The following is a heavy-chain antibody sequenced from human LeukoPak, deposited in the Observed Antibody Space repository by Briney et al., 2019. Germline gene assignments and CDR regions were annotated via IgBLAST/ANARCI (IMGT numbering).Heavy chain of an antibody. CDR2: IYYSGST. Sequence: SETLSLTCTVSGGSISSYYWSWIRQPPGKGLEWIGYIYYSGSTNYNPSLKSRLTISVDTSKNQFSLKLSFVTAADTAVYYCARVADYYDSSGYLPAEYFQHWGQGTLVTVSS. V-gene: IGHV4-59*01. J-gene: IGHJ1*01. CDR1: GGSISSYY. D-gene: IGHD3-22*01. CDR3: ARVADYYDSSGYLPAEYFQH.